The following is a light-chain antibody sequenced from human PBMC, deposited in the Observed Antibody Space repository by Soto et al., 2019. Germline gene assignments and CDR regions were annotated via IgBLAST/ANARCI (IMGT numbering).Light chain of an antibody. V-gene: IGKV1-5*01. CDR2: DAS. J-gene: IGKJ1*01. Sequence: DIQMTQSPSTLSASVGDRVTITCRASQSISSWLAWYQQKPGKAPKLLIYDASSLESGVPSRFSGSGSGTEFTLXXSSXQPXXFATYYCQQYNSYWTFGQGTKVEIK. CDR3: QQYNSYWT. CDR1: QSISSW.